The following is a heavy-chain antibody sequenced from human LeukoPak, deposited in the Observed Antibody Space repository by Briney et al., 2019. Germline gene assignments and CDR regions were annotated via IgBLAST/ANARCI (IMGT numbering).Heavy chain of an antibody. CDR2: ISTYNGNT. J-gene: IGHJ4*02. CDR1: GYTFTSYG. D-gene: IGHD6-19*01. Sequence: ASVKVSCKASGYTFTSYGITWVRQAPGQGLEWMGWISTYNGNTNYAQKLQGRVTMTTDTSTSTAYMDLSSLRSDDTAVYYCARRRWDQWLATFDYWGQGTLVTVSS. CDR3: ARRRWDQWLATFDY. V-gene: IGHV1-18*01.